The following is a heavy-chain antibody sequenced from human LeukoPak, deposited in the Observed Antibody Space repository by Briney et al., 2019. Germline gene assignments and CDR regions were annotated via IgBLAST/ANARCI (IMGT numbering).Heavy chain of an antibody. D-gene: IGHD4-17*01. CDR3: AKRYGDYAYDVFDI. CDR1: GFTFSTYA. CDR2: ISGSGGNT. V-gene: IGHV3-23*01. J-gene: IGHJ3*02. Sequence: GGSLRLSCAASGFTFSTYAMSWVRQAPGKGLEWVSLISGSGGNTYYADSVKGRHTVSRDNSKNTLYLQMNSLRAEDTAVYYCAKRYGDYAYDVFDIWGQGAMVTVSS.